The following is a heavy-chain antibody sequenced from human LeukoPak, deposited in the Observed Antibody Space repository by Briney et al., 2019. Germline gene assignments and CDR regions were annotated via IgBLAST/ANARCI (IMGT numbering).Heavy chain of an antibody. V-gene: IGHV3-66*01. J-gene: IGHJ4*02. CDR1: GFTVSSNY. CDR2: IYSGGST. Sequence: GGSLRLSCAASGFTVSSNYMSWVRQAPGKGLEWVSVIYSGGSTYYADSVKGRFTISRDNSKNTLYLQMNSLRAEDTAVYYCARDGGGYSYGYADYWGQGTLVTVSS. D-gene: IGHD5-18*01. CDR3: ARDGGGYSYGYADY.